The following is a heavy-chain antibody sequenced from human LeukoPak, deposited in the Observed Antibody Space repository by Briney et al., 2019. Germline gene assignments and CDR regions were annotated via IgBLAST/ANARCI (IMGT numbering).Heavy chain of an antibody. CDR3: ARDYYDSTRPFDY. Sequence: GASVKVSCKASGYTFTSYAMNWVRQAPGQGLEWMEWINTNTGNPTYAQGFTGRFVFSLDTSVNTAYLQISSLRAEDTAVYYCARDYYDSTRPFDYWGQGTLVTASS. J-gene: IGHJ4*02. CDR1: GYTFTSYA. V-gene: IGHV7-4-1*02. D-gene: IGHD3-22*01. CDR2: INTNTGNP.